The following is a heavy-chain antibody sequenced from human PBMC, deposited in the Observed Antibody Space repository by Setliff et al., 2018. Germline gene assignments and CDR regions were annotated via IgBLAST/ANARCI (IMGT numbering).Heavy chain of an antibody. CDR1: GFTFRTSS. J-gene: IGHJ4*02. CDR2: IDGEGSVI. V-gene: IGHV3-7*03. D-gene: IGHD2-21*01. CDR3: VRDSPYCVNGVCRGY. Sequence: GSLRLSCAASGFTFRTSSMTWVRQGPGKGLEWVAAIDGEGSVIYYLDSVKGRFTISRDNAKNSLYLQMNNLRAEDTAVYYCVRDSPYCVNGVCRGYWGQGTQVTVSS.